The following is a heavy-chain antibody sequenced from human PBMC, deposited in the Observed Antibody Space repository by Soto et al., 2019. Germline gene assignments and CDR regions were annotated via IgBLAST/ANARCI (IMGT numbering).Heavy chain of an antibody. Sequence: EVQLLESGGGLVQPGGSLRLSCAASGFTFSRYDMSWVRRAPGKGLEWVSTISGSGANTFYADSVKGRFTISRDNSKNTLYLQMNSLRAEDTAVYYCAKRPLSIITFDYWGQGTLVTVSS. V-gene: IGHV3-23*01. J-gene: IGHJ4*02. CDR3: AKRPLSIITFDY. CDR1: GFTFSRYD. CDR2: ISGSGANT. D-gene: IGHD3-16*01.